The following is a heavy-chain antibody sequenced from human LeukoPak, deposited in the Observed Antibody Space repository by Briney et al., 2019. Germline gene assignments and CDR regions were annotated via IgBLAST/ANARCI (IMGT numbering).Heavy chain of an antibody. CDR2: INHSGST. Sequence: TSETLSLTCAVYGGSFSSYYWSWIRQPPGKGLEWIGEINHSGSTNYNPSLKSRVTISVDTSKNQFSLKLSSVTAADTAVYYCARRTSRYYMDVWGKGTTVTVPS. V-gene: IGHV4-34*01. CDR1: GGSFSSYY. CDR3: ARRTSRYYMDV. D-gene: IGHD2-2*01. J-gene: IGHJ6*03.